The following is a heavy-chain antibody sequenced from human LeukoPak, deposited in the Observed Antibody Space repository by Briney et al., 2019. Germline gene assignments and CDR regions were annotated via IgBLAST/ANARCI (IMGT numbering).Heavy chain of an antibody. J-gene: IGHJ5*02. CDR2: INPNSGGT. V-gene: IGHV1-2*02. Sequence: ASVKVSCKASGYTFTGYYMHWVRQAPGQGLEWMGWINPNSGGTNYAQKFQGRVTMTRDTSISTAYMELSRLRSDDTAVYYCARGGDDFVWGSYRYKWFDPWGRGTLVTVSS. CDR1: GYTFTGYY. CDR3: ARGGDDFVWGSYRYKWFDP. D-gene: IGHD3-16*02.